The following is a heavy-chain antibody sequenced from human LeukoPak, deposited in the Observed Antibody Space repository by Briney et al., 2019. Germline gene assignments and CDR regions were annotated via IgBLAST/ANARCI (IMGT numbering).Heavy chain of an antibody. J-gene: IGHJ3*02. CDR3: ARDQIGSWQQLVPDAFDI. CDR1: GFTFSSYS. Sequence: GGSLRLSCAASGFTFSSYSMNWVRQAPGKRLEWVSYISSSSSTIYYADSVKGRFTISRDNAKNSLYLQMNSLRAEDTAVYYCARDQIGSWQQLVPDAFDIRGQGTMVTVSS. V-gene: IGHV3-48*01. D-gene: IGHD6-13*01. CDR2: ISSSSSTI.